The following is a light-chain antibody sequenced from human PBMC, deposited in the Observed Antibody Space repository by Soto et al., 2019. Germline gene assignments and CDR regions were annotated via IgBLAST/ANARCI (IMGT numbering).Light chain of an antibody. Sequence: SYELTQPPSVSVSPGQTARITCSGDALPKQYAYWYQQKPGQAPVLVIYKDSERPSGIPERFSGSSSGTKVTLTISGVQAEDEADYYCQSVDSSGTYVVFGGWTKLTVL. CDR3: QSVDSSGTYVV. J-gene: IGLJ2*01. V-gene: IGLV3-25*03. CDR1: ALPKQY. CDR2: KDS.